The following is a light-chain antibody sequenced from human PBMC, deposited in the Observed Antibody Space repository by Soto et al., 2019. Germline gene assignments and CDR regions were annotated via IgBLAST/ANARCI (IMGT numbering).Light chain of an antibody. Sequence: EIVLTQSPGTLSLSPGAGATLSCRASQSISSNFLAWYQQKRGQAPRLLIHGASNRATGIPDRFSGSGSGTDFTLTITRLEPEDFAVYYCQQYGSSPPTFGQGTKVDI. CDR2: GAS. CDR3: QQYGSSPPT. J-gene: IGKJ1*01. CDR1: QSISSNF. V-gene: IGKV3-20*01.